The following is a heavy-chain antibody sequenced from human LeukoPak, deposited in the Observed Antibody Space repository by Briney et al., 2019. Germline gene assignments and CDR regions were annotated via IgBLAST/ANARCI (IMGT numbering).Heavy chain of an antibody. CDR2: ISGDGGTT. Sequence: PGGSLRLPCAASGFSFGDNAMHWVRQGPGKGLEWVSLISGDGGTTYYADSVKGRYTVSRDNSKNSLYLQMNRLRTEDTALYYCARRSYDAYYAMDVWGQGTTVTVS. V-gene: IGHV3-43*02. CDR1: GFSFGDNA. D-gene: IGHD3-22*01. CDR3: ARRSYDAYYAMDV. J-gene: IGHJ6*02.